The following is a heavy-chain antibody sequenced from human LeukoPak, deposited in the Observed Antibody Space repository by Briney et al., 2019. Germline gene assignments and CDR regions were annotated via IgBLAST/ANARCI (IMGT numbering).Heavy chain of an antibody. CDR2: IIPIFGTA. CDR1: GGTFSSYA. V-gene: IGHV1-69*06. D-gene: IGHD2-15*01. Sequence: SVKVSCKASGGTFSSYAISWVRQAPGQGLEWMGGIIPIFGTANYAQKFQGRVTITADKSTSTAYMEQSSLRSEDTAVYYCAREDRSGGSCYPYYYGMDVWGQGTTVTVSS. CDR3: AREDRSGGSCYPYYYGMDV. J-gene: IGHJ6*02.